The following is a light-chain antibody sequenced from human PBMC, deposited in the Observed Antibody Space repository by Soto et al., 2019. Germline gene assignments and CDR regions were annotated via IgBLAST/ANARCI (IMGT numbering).Light chain of an antibody. CDR3: QLYNLLPPP. V-gene: IGKV3-15*01. J-gene: IGKJ1*01. CDR1: QSVSSN. CDR2: GAS. Sequence: EIVMMQTPATLSVSPGERATLSCRASQSVSSNLAWYQQKPGQAPTLLIYGASTRATGIPARFSFSGSGTQFTRSISSLRSEDFALYCCQLYNLLPPPFGHGTKVDIK.